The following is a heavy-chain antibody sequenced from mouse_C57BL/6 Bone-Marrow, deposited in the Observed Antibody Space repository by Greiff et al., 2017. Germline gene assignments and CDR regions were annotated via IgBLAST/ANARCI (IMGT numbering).Heavy chain of an antibody. Sequence: QVQLQQSGAELMKPGASVKLSCKATGYTFTGFWIAWVKQRPGHGLEWIGEILPGSGSTNYNEKFKGNATFTADPSSSTAYIQLSRLTTEDSAIYYCARWGYPYYYAMDYWGQGTSDTGSS. J-gene: IGHJ4*01. D-gene: IGHD2-2*01. CDR2: ILPGSGST. CDR1: GYTFTGFW. V-gene: IGHV1-9*01. CDR3: ARWGYPYYYAMDY.